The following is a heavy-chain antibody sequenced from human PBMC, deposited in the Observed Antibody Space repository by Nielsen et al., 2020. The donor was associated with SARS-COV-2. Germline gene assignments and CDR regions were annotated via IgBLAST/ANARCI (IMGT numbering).Heavy chain of an antibody. CDR1: GFTFGSYA. CDR3: AKDVLLGYCSGGSCSRGWFDP. J-gene: IGHJ5*02. Sequence: GESLKISCAASGFTFGSYAMSWVRQAPGKGLEWVSAISGSGGSTYYADSVKGRFTISRDNSKNTLYLQMNSLRAEDTAVYYCAKDVLLGYCSGGSCSRGWFDPWGQGTLVTVSS. D-gene: IGHD2-15*01. CDR2: ISGSGGST. V-gene: IGHV3-23*01.